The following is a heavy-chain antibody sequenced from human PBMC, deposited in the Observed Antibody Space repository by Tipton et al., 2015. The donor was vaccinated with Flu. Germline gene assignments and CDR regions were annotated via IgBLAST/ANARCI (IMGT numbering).Heavy chain of an antibody. V-gene: IGHV3-7*01. CDR2: IKQDASEK. D-gene: IGHD6-19*01. CDR1: GFRFNTFW. CDR3: AGGSGWLITD. Sequence: SGFRFNTFWMNWVRQAPGKGLEWVAIIKQDASEKLYVDSVEGRFTISRDNAKNSLSLQMGSLRGDDTAVYYCAGGSGWLITDWGQGTLVTVSS. J-gene: IGHJ4*02.